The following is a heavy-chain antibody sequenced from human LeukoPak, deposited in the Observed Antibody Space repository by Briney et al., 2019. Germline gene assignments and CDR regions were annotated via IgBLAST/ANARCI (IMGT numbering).Heavy chain of an antibody. V-gene: IGHV3-13*01. J-gene: IGHJ4*02. D-gene: IGHD6-19*01. CDR2: VGISGDT. CDR3: VRGGIQVSGIDEIDY. Sequence: AGGSLRLSCAASGFTFRSYDMHWVRQVTGKGLEWVSAVGISGDTYYAGSVKGRFTISRENAKNSLYLQTNSLTAGDTAVYYCVRGGIQVSGIDEIDYWGQGTLVTVSS. CDR1: GFTFRSYD.